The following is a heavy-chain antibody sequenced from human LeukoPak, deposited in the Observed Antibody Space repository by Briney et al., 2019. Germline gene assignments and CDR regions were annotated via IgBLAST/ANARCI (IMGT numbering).Heavy chain of an antibody. D-gene: IGHD6-13*01. CDR1: GHTLTEIF. CDR3: ARGASSSFHY. J-gene: IGHJ4*02. V-gene: IGHV1-24*01. CDR2: VDPEDYET. Sequence: ASAKVSCKVSGHTLTEIFMHWVRQAPGKGFEWMGGVDPEDYETINAQKFQGRVTMTRNTSISTAYMELSSLRSEDTAVYYCARGASSSFHYWGQGTLVTVSS.